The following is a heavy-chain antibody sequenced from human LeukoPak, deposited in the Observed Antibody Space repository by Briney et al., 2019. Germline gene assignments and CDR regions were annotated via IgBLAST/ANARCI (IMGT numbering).Heavy chain of an antibody. CDR1: GGSINSYY. CDR2: ISYSGTT. CDR3: ARARSSGWYGVFNI. Sequence: SETLSLTCTVFGGSINSYYWSWIRQPPGKGLEWIGYISYSGTTNCNPSLKSRVTISIDTSKNQFSLKLSSVTAADTAVYYCARARSSGWYGVFNIWGQGTMVTVSS. D-gene: IGHD6-19*01. V-gene: IGHV4-59*08. J-gene: IGHJ3*02.